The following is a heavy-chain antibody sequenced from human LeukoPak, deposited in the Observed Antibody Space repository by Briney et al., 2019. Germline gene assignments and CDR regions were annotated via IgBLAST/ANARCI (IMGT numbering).Heavy chain of an antibody. CDR2: ISAYNGNT. CDR3: ARDLELLTAFDI. D-gene: IGHD1-26*01. V-gene: IGHV1-18*01. CDR1: GYTFTSYG. Sequence: ASVKVSCKASGYTFTSYGISWVRQAPGQGLEWMGWISAYNGNTNYVLKFQGRVTMTRDTSISTAYMELSRLRSDDTAVYYCARDLELLTAFDIWGQGTMVTVSS. J-gene: IGHJ3*02.